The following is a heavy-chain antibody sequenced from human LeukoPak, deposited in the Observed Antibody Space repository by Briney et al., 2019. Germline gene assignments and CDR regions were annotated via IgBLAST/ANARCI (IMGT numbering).Heavy chain of an antibody. J-gene: IGHJ3*02. CDR1: GFTFDDYG. Sequence: GGSLRLSCAASGFTFDDYGMSWVRQAPGKGLEWVSGINWNGGSTGYADSVKGRFTISRDNAKNSLYLQMNSLRAEDTAVYYCARDEYNWNVDAFDIWGQGTVVTVSS. D-gene: IGHD1-20*01. CDR3: ARDEYNWNVDAFDI. V-gene: IGHV3-20*04. CDR2: INWNGGST.